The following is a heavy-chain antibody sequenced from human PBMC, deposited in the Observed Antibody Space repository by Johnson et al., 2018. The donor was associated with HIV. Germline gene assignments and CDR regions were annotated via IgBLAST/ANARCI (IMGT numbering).Heavy chain of an antibody. CDR3: ARDNLRAFDV. J-gene: IGHJ3*01. Sequence: VQLVESGGGLVQPGGSLRLSCAASGFTVSSNYMSWVRQAPGKGLEWVSVIYSGDSTYYADSVKGRFTISRDNSKNTLYLQMNSLIAEDTAVYYCARDNLRAFDVWGQGTTVTVSS. D-gene: IGHD5/OR15-5a*01. V-gene: IGHV3-66*01. CDR2: IYSGDST. CDR1: GFTVSSNY.